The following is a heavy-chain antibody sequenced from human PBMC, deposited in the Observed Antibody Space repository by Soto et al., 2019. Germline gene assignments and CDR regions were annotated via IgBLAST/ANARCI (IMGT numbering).Heavy chain of an antibody. CDR3: ARHNYGSGSTYFDY. J-gene: IGHJ4*02. CDR2: INHSGST. Sequence: SETLSHTRPVYGGCFSGYYWSRIRQPPGKGLEWIGEINHSGSTNYNPSLKSRVTISVDTSKNQFSLKLSSVTAADTAVYYCARHNYGSGSTYFDYWGQGTLVTVSS. CDR1: GGCFSGYY. D-gene: IGHD3-10*01. V-gene: IGHV4-34*01.